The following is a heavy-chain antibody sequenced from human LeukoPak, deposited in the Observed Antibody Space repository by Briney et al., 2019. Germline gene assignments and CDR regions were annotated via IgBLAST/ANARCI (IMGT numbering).Heavy chain of an antibody. J-gene: IGHJ6*02. CDR3: TKDDVLSGYVPYYYAMDV. D-gene: IGHD5-12*01. V-gene: IGHV3-30-3*02. CDR1: VFTFSNFA. Sequence: GGSLRLSCVASVFTFSNFAPHCVTHAPGRGREGVADLSCDGRNKFYADSVRGRLTISRDHPVDTVFLQMNSLRADDTAVYYCTKDDVLSGYVPYYYAMDVWGQGTTVTVSS. CDR2: LSCDGRNK.